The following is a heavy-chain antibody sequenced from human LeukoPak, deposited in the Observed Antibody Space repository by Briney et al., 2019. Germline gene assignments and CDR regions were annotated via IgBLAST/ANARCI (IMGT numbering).Heavy chain of an antibody. CDR3: ARVRQYSSWNFDY. CDR1: GGTFSNNV. D-gene: IGHD6-6*01. J-gene: IGHJ4*02. CDR2: IIPMVDSA. V-gene: IGHV1-69*06. Sequence: GASVKVSCKVSGGTFSNNVINWIRQAPGQGLEWMGGIIPMVDSANYGQKFQGRVTITADISTTTAYLELSSLRYEDTAMYHCARVRQYSSWNFDYWGQGTLVTVSS.